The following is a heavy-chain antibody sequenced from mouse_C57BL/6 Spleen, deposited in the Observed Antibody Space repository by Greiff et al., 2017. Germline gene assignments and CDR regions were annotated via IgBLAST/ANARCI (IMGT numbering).Heavy chain of an antibody. CDR1: GYTFTDYY. Sequence: LVESGPELVKPGASVKISCNASGYTFTDYYINWVQQRPGQGLEWIGWIYPGSGNTKYNEKFTVKATLTVDTSSSTAYMQLSSLTSEDSAVYFCAREEYYGSSDYLDYWGQGTTLTVSS. V-gene: IGHV1-84*01. D-gene: IGHD1-1*01. CDR2: IYPGSGNT. CDR3: AREEYYGSSDYLDY. J-gene: IGHJ2*01.